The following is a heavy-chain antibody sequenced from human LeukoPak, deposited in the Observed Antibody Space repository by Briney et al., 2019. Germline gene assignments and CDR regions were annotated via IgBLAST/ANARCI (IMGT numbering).Heavy chain of an antibody. CDR3: ARGPAGATTALRN. J-gene: IGHJ4*02. D-gene: IGHD1-26*01. Sequence: PSETLSLTCAVYGGSFSGYYWSWIRQPPGKGLEWIGEINHSGSTNYNPSLKSRVTISVDTSKNQFSLKLSSVTAADTAVYYCARGPAGATTALRNWGQGTLVTVSS. V-gene: IGHV4-34*01. CDR1: GGSFSGYY. CDR2: INHSGST.